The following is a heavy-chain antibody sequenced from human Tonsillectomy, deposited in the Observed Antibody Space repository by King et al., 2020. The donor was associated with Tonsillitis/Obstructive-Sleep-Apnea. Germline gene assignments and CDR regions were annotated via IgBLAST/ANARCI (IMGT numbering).Heavy chain of an antibody. V-gene: IGHV3-48*02. CDR1: GFTFSSYS. Sequence: VQLVESGGGLVRSGGSLRLSCAASGFTFSSYSMNWDRQAPGKGLEWVSYISSSSDTIYYADSVKGRFTISRDNAENSLYLQMNSLRDEDTAVYYCAREYCSRTSCYDAFDIWGQGTTVTVSS. CDR3: AREYCSRTSCYDAFDI. J-gene: IGHJ3*02. D-gene: IGHD2-2*01. CDR2: ISSSSDTI.